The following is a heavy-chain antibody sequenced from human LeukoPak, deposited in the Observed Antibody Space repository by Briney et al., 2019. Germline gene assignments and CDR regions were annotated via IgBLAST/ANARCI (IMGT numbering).Heavy chain of an antibody. CDR2: IYHSGST. Sequence: PSGTLSLTCAVSGGSISSSNWWSWVRQPPGKGLEWIGEIYHSGSTDYNPSLKSRVTISVDKSKNQFSLKLSSVTAADTAVYYCARAGYSNYGYTYYFYYIDVWGKGTTVTVSS. CDR1: GGSISSSNW. J-gene: IGHJ6*03. CDR3: ARAGYSNYGYTYYFYYIDV. D-gene: IGHD4-11*01. V-gene: IGHV4-4*02.